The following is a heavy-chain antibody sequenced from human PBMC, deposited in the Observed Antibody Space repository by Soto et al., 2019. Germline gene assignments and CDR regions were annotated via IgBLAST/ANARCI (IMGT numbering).Heavy chain of an antibody. Sequence: QVQLVESGGGVVQPGRSLRLSCAASGFTFSSHAMHWVRQAPGKGMEWGEVIWYDGRKKYYADSVKGRFTVDRDDSKNTLYLQMNSLRVDDTAVYYCARDPGYSGFDFDYWGQGTLVTVSS. CDR2: IWYDGRKK. CDR3: ARDPGYSGFDFDY. D-gene: IGHD5-12*01. J-gene: IGHJ4*02. V-gene: IGHV3-33*01. CDR1: GFTFSSHA.